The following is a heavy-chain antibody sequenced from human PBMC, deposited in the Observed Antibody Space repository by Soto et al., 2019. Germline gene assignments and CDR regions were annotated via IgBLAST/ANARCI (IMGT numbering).Heavy chain of an antibody. D-gene: IGHD3-10*01. J-gene: IGHJ4*02. Sequence: SGGSLRLSCAASGFSFSHYWMHWVRQAPGKGLVWVSRISLDGRTTTYADSVKGRFTISRDNAKSTLYLQMNSLTVEDGAVYYCADSWLPTSYWGPGTLVTVSS. CDR3: ADSWLPTSY. CDR1: GFSFSHYW. CDR2: ISLDGRTT. V-gene: IGHV3-74*01.